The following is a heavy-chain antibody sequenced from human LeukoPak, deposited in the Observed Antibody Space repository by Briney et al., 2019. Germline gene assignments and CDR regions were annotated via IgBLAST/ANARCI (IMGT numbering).Heavy chain of an antibody. CDR3: ASRPFLYGFRTYFDN. D-gene: IGHD3-10*01. Sequence: SETLSLTCAVYGGSFSAFHWNGIRQSPAKGLEWLGEMKQSGTPRYNPSLQSRVTISVDKSKNQFSLNVRSVTAADTAVYYCASRPFLYGFRTYFDNWAQGTLVTVSS. J-gene: IGHJ4*02. CDR2: MKQSGTP. V-gene: IGHV4-34*01. CDR1: GGSFSAFH.